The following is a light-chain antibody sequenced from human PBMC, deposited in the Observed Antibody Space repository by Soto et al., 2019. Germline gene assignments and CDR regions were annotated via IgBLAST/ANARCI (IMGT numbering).Light chain of an antibody. Sequence: EIVLTQSPATLSVSLGDSATLSCRASQSVNSYLAWYQQKPGQAPRLLIYDGSNRATGIPVRFSGSGSGTEFTLTISSLQSEDFAVYYCQQYNNWPFITFGQGTRLEIK. V-gene: IGKV3-15*01. CDR3: QQYNNWPFIT. J-gene: IGKJ5*01. CDR1: QSVNSY. CDR2: DGS.